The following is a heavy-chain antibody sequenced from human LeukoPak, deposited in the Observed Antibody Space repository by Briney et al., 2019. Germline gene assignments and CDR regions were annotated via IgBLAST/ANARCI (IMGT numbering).Heavy chain of an antibody. J-gene: IGHJ4*02. D-gene: IGHD5-18*01. V-gene: IGHV4-59*02. CDR2: IYDSETT. CDR1: GGSVSSHY. CDR3: ARGIRGYSYGSLYY. Sequence: PSETLSLTCTVSGGSVSSHYWSWIRQPPGKGLEWIGLIYDSETTIYSPSLKSRVTISLDTSKNQFSLSLTSVTAADTAVYYCARGIRGYSYGSLYYWGQGTLVTVSS.